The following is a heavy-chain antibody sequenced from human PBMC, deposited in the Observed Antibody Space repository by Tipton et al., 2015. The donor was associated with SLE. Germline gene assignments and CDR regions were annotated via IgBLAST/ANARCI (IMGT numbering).Heavy chain of an antibody. Sequence: TLSLTCSVSGGSISGHYWVWIRQPPGKGLEWIGYISNGGGTNYNPSLKSRVTMSVDTAKNQFSLKLTSVTAADTAVYYCARGMLTWRGAIVGVDVWGQGTTVNVSS. D-gene: IGHD2-8*01. J-gene: IGHJ6*02. CDR1: GGSISGHY. V-gene: IGHV4-59*08. CDR3: ARGMLTWRGAIVGVDV. CDR2: ISNGGGT.